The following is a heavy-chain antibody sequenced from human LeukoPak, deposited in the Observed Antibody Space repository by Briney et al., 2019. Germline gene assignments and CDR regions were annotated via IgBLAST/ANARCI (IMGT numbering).Heavy chain of an antibody. J-gene: IGHJ2*01. V-gene: IGHV4-30-4*08. Sequence: SETLSLTCAVYVGSFSSYYWSWIRQPPGKGLEWIGYIYYSGSTYYNPSLKSRVTISVDTSKNQFSLKLSSVTAADTAVYYCAREGVVYFDLWGRGTLVTVSS. CDR1: VGSFSSYY. CDR3: AREGVVYFDL. D-gene: IGHD3-16*01. CDR2: IYYSGST.